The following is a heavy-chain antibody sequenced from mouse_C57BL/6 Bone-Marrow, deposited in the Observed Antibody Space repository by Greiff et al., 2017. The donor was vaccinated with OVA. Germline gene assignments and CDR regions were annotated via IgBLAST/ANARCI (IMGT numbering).Heavy chain of an antibody. CDR2: INPNNGGT. CDR1: GYTFTDYN. D-gene: IGHD2-4*01. Sequence: EVQLQQSGPELVKPGASVKIPCKASGYTFTDYNMDWVKQSHGKSLEWIGDINPNNGGTIYNQKFKGKATLTVDKSSSTAYMELRSLTSEDTAVYYCARYDYGGYYFDYWGQGTTLTVSS. V-gene: IGHV1-18*01. CDR3: ARYDYGGYYFDY. J-gene: IGHJ2*01.